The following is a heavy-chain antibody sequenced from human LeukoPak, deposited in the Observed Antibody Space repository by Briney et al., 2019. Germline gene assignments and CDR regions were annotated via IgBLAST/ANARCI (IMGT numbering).Heavy chain of an antibody. J-gene: IGHJ4*02. D-gene: IGHD7-27*01. CDR1: GFTFSSYA. CDR3: ARGGNWGYFDY. Sequence: GGSLRLSCAASGFTFSSYAMHWVRQAPGKGLEWVAVISYDGSNKYYADSVKGRFTISRDNSKNTLYLQMNSLRAEDTAIYHCARGGNWGYFDYWGQGTLVTVSS. V-gene: IGHV3-30-3*01. CDR2: ISYDGSNK.